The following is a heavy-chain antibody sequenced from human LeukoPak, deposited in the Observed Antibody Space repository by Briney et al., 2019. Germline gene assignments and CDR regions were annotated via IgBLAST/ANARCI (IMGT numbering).Heavy chain of an antibody. V-gene: IGHV3-74*03. Sequence: GGSLRLSCAASGLTFSPYWMHWVRQAPGKGLVWVSHVNGDGTSTTYADSVKGRFTISRDNAKSTLYLQMNSLRAEDTAVYYCARVGYSSGWYGWFDPWGQGTLVTVSS. CDR3: ARVGYSSGWYGWFDP. J-gene: IGHJ5*02. CDR1: GLTFSPYW. D-gene: IGHD6-19*01. CDR2: VNGDGTST.